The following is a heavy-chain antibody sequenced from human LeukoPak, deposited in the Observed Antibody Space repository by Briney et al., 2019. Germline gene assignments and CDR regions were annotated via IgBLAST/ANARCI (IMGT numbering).Heavy chain of an antibody. CDR3: AKVAYYYDSSGYQYYFDY. D-gene: IGHD3-22*01. CDR2: ISGSGGST. V-gene: IGHV3-23*01. Sequence: GGSLRLSCAASGFTFSSYAMSWVRQAPGKGLEWVSAISGSGGSTYYADSVKGRFTTSRDNSKNTLYLQMNSLRAEDTAVYYCAKVAYYYDSSGYQYYFDYWGQGTLVTVSS. J-gene: IGHJ4*02. CDR1: GFTFSSYA.